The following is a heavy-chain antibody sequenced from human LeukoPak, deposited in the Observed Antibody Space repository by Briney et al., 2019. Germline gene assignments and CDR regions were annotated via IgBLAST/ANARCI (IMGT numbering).Heavy chain of an antibody. V-gene: IGHV1-18*01. J-gene: IGHJ5*02. CDR2: ISAYNGNT. CDR3: ARDLVTYSSSGGVDWFDP. CDR1: GYTFTNYG. D-gene: IGHD6-13*01. Sequence: ASVKVSCKTSGYTFTNYGISWARQAPGQGLEWMGWISAYNGNTNYAQDLQGRVTMTTDTSTSTPYVELPSLRSDDTAVYYCARDLVTYSSSGGVDWFDPWGQGTLVTVSS.